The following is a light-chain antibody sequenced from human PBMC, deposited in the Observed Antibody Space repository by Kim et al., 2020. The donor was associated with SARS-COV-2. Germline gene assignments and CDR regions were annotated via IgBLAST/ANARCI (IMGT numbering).Light chain of an antibody. V-gene: IGLV4-69*01. CDR1: RGYSSYA. J-gene: IGLJ3*02. Sequence: ASAKLTYTLGRGYSSYAIAWHQQQPEKGPRYLMKLNSEGSHSKGDGIPVRFSGSSSGAERYLTISSLQSEYEADYYCQTWGTGSWVFGGGTQLTVL. CDR2: LNSEGSH. CDR3: QTWGTGSWV.